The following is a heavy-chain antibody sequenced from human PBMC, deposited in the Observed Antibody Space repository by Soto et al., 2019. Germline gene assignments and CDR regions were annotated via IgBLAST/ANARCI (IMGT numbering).Heavy chain of an antibody. CDR1: GYTFTSYG. J-gene: IGHJ4*02. D-gene: IGHD2-15*01. CDR2: ISAYNGNT. CDR3: ARDLVVVAATGGYFDY. V-gene: IGHV1-18*01. Sequence: ASVKVSCKASGYTFTSYGISWVRQAPGQGLEWMGWISAYNGNTNYAQKLQGRVTMTTDTSTSTAYMELRSLRSDDTAVYYCARDLVVVAATGGYFDYWGQGTLVTVSS.